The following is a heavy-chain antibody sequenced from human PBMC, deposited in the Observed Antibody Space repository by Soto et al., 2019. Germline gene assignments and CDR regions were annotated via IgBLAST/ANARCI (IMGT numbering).Heavy chain of an antibody. Sequence: QVQLVQSGAEVKKPGASVKVSYKASGYTFTSYGISWVRQAPGQGLEWMGWISAYNGNTNYAQKLQGRVTMTTDTSTSTAYMELRSLRSDDTAVYYCARDRYYYDSSGYPDYWGQGTLVTVSS. CDR1: GYTFTSYG. D-gene: IGHD3-22*01. J-gene: IGHJ4*02. CDR2: ISAYNGNT. V-gene: IGHV1-18*01. CDR3: ARDRYYYDSSGYPDY.